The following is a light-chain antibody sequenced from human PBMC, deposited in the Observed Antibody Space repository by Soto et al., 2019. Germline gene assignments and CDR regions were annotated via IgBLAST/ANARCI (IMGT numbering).Light chain of an antibody. CDR3: QQSET. V-gene: IGKV3-20*01. CDR1: QSVTNY. Sequence: IFLTQSPDTRSLSPGERGTLSCRASQSVTNYIAWYQQRPGQAPRLLIYGASSRATGIPDRFSGSGSGTDFTLSISRLEPEDVAVYYCQQSETFCQGTKVDIK. J-gene: IGKJ1*01. CDR2: GAS.